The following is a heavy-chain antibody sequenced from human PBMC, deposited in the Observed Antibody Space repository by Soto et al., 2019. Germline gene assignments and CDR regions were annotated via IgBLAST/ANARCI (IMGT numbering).Heavy chain of an antibody. D-gene: IGHD1-1*01. J-gene: IGHJ6*02. Sequence: QVQVVQSGAEVKKPGSSVKVSCKASGGTFSSYTINWVRQAPGQGLEWMGRIIPILNRANFAQKFQGRVTITADKSTNTAYLELSSLRSDDTAVYYCEQQPGYFSQGVDFWGQGTTVTVSS. CDR2: IIPILNRA. V-gene: IGHV1-69*02. CDR3: EQQPGYFSQGVDF. CDR1: GGTFSSYT.